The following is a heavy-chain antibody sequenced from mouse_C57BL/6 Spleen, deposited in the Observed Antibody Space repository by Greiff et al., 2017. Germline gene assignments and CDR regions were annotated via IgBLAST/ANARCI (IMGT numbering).Heavy chain of an antibody. CDR1: GYAFSSSW. D-gene: IGHD3-2*02. Sequence: QVQLQPSGPELVKPGASVKISCKASGYAFSSSWMNWVKQRPGKGLEWIGRFYPGDGDTNYNGKFKGKATLTADKSSNTAYMQLNSLTSEGSAVYSCARGRTSQAVFDYWGQGTTLTVSS. V-gene: IGHV1-82*01. J-gene: IGHJ2*01. CDR2: FYPGDGDT. CDR3: ARGRTSQAVFDY.